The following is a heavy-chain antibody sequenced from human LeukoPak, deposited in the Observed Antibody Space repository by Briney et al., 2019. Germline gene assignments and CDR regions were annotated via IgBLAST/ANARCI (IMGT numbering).Heavy chain of an antibody. V-gene: IGHV3-23*01. CDR1: GFTFSSYA. CDR3: AKDQMYYDFWSGSFDY. J-gene: IGHJ4*02. D-gene: IGHD3-3*01. CDR2: ISGSGGST. Sequence: GGSLRLSCAASGFTFSSYAMSWVRQAPGKGLEWVSAISGSGGSTYYADSVKGRFTISRDNPKNTLYLQMNSLRAEDTAVYYCAKDQMYYDFWSGSFDYWGQGTLVTVSS.